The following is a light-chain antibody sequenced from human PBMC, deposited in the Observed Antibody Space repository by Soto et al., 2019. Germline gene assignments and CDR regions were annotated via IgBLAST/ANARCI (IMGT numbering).Light chain of an antibody. CDR3: QQYGSSPRT. Sequence: EIVLTQSPATLSVSPVERATLSCMASQSVSSNLSWYQQKPGQAPRLLIYGASSRATGIPDRFSGSGSGTDFTLTLRRLEPEDFAVYYCQQYGSSPRTCGQGTKVDIK. CDR1: QSVSSN. J-gene: IGKJ1*01. V-gene: IGKV3-20*01. CDR2: GAS.